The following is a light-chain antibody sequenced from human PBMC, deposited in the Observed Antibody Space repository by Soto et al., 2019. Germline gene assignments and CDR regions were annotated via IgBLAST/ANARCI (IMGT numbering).Light chain of an antibody. CDR2: GAS. CDR3: QQYGTSPHT. J-gene: IGKJ2*01. Sequence: EIVLTQSPGTLSLSPGERATLSCRASQSVNSNYLAWYQQKPGQGPRPLIYGASIRAAGVPDRLSGSGSGTDFTLTISRLEPEYYAVYYCQQYGTSPHTFGQGTKLEIK. V-gene: IGKV3-20*01. CDR1: QSVNSNY.